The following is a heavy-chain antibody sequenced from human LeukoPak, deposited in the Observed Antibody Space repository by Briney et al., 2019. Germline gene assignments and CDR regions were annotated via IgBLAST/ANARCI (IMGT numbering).Heavy chain of an antibody. V-gene: IGHV4-39*07. D-gene: IGHD3-3*01. J-gene: IGHJ4*02. CDR2: IYYSGST. Sequence: SQTLSLTCTVSGGSISSSSYYWGWIRQPPGKGLEWIGNIYYSGSTYYNPSLKSRVTMSVDTSKNQFSLKLSSVTAADTAVYYCARGAFWSGYYTFDYWGQGTLVTVSS. CDR3: ARGAFWSGYYTFDY. CDR1: GGSISSSSYY.